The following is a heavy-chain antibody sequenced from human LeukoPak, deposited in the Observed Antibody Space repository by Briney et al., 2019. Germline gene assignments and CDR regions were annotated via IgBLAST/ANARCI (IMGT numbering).Heavy chain of an antibody. Sequence: SETLSLTCTVSGGFISGYYWSWIRQPPGKGLEWIGYIYTSGSTNYNPSLKSRVNISVDTSKNQFSLNLTSVTAADTAVYYCAGCSGSRYANRDQWGQRTLVTVSS. D-gene: IGHD6-25*01. CDR2: IYTSGST. V-gene: IGHV4-4*09. CDR1: GGFISGYY. J-gene: IGHJ4*02. CDR3: AGCSGSRYANRDQ.